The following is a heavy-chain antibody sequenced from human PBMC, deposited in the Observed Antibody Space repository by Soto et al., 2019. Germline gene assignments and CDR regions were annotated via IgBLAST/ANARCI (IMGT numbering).Heavy chain of an antibody. D-gene: IGHD2-15*01. CDR3: AKFAGCSGSRCHSLT. V-gene: IGHV3-30*18. Sequence: QVQLMESGGGAVQPGRSLRLSCEASGFPFNTFDLYWVRQAPGKGLEWVAIISYDGNNEYYVDSVKGRFIVSRDNSKSTLYLQMNGLRPEDTAVYYCAKFAGCSGSRCHSLTWGRGTQVTVSS. CDR2: ISYDGNNE. CDR1: GFPFNTFD. J-gene: IGHJ5*02.